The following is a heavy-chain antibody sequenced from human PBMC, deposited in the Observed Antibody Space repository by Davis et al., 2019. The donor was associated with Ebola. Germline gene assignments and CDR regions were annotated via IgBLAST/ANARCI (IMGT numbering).Heavy chain of an antibody. J-gene: IGHJ4*02. D-gene: IGHD3-3*01. CDR1: GSSSSDVW. CDR2: IKAEADGGTA. CDR3: TPGDYWSGFPPLDY. Sequence: PGGSLRPSCPTSGSSSSDVWLTWVRKVPGKGLEWVGRIKAEADGGTADYASPAGGRSFNSRDDSKKAQWLQMNSLNREDTAVYYCTPGDYWSGFPPLDYWGQGTLVTVSA. V-gene: IGHV3-15*01.